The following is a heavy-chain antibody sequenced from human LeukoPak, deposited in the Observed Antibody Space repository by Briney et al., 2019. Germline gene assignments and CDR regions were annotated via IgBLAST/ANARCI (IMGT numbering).Heavy chain of an antibody. CDR3: AREIIKSGISRAFDI. V-gene: IGHV3-21*01. Sequence: GGSLRLSCAASGFIFSSYSMNWVRQAPGKGLEWVSSISSSSSYIYYADSVKGRFTISRDNAKNSLYLQMNSLRAEDTAVYYCAREIIKSGISRAFDIWGQGTMVTVSS. J-gene: IGHJ3*02. D-gene: IGHD1-14*01. CDR2: ISSSSSYI. CDR1: GFIFSSYS.